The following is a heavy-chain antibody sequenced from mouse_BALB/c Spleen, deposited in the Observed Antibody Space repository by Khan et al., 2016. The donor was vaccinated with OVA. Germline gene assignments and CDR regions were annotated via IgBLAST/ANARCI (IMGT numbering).Heavy chain of an antibody. Sequence: VQLQQPGPELLKPGASVKMSCKASGYTFTSYVMHWVKQKPGQGLEWIGYIYPFNDDSKYSEKFKGKATLTSDTSSNTAYMELSSLTSEDSAVSYCVTKGSTYTWFAYGGLGALVTVPS. CDR2: IYPFNDDS. CDR3: VTKGSTYTWFAY. D-gene: IGHD1-1*01. J-gene: IGHJ3*01. CDR1: GYTFTSYV. V-gene: IGHV1S136*01.